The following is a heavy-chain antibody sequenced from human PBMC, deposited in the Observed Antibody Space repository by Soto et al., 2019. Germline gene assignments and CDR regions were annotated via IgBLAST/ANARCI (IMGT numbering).Heavy chain of an antibody. CDR2: INSDGSST. Sequence: EVQLVESGGGLVQPGGSLRLSCAASGFTFSSYWMHWVRQAPGKGLVWVSRINSDGSSTSYADSVKGRFTISRDNAKNPLYLQMNSLRAEDTAVYYCARGGLWFGEAIPFDYWGQGTLVTVSS. CDR1: GFTFSSYW. CDR3: ARGGLWFGEAIPFDY. D-gene: IGHD3-10*01. V-gene: IGHV3-74*01. J-gene: IGHJ4*02.